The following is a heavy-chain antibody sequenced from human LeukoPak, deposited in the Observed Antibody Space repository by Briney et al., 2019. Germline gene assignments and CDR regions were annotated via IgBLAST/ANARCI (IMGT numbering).Heavy chain of an antibody. CDR2: INPSGGST. D-gene: IGHD3-10*01. Sequence: ASVKVSCKASGYTFTSYYMHWVRQAPGQGLEWMGIINPSGGSTSYAQKFQGRVTMTRDTSTSTAYMELRSLRSDDTAVYYCARGESHWFDYWGQGTLVTVSS. CDR3: ARGESHWFDY. V-gene: IGHV1-46*01. CDR1: GYTFTSYY. J-gene: IGHJ4*02.